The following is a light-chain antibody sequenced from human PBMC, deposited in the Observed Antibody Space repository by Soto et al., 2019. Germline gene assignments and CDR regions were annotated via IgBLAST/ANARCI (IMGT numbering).Light chain of an antibody. V-gene: IGKV3-20*01. J-gene: IGKJ2*01. CDR3: QQYGSSPPFT. CDR1: KIVYRSY. Sequence: EIGLTQSPGTLSLSPGERATLSCRASKIVYRSYLAWYQQKPGQAPRLLIYDASSRATGIPDRFSGSGSGTDFTLTISILEPEDFALYYCQQYGSSPPFTFGQGTKLEIK. CDR2: DAS.